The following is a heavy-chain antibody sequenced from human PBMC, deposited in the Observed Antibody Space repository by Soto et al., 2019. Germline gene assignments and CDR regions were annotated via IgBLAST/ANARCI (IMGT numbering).Heavy chain of an antibody. CDR1: GFTFSSYE. CDR2: ISSSGSTI. V-gene: IGHV3-48*03. J-gene: IGHJ4*02. D-gene: IGHD6-19*01. Sequence: GGSLRLSCAASGFTFSSYEMNWVHQAPGKGLEWVSYISSSGSTIYYADSVKGRFTISRDNAKNSLYLQMNSLRAEDTAVYYCARETGYSSGSFDYWGQGTLVTVSS. CDR3: ARETGYSSGSFDY.